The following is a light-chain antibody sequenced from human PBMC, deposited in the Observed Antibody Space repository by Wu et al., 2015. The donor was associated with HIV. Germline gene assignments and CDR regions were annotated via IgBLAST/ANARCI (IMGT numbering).Light chain of an antibody. J-gene: IGKJ1*01. CDR1: QNINRD. Sequence: EVIMTQSPATLYVSPGERAILSCRASQNINRDLAWYQWRPGQTPSLLIYAASTRRTGVPARFSGSGSGTYFTLTITSLQPEDFAVYYCQQYNAWWTFGRGDQGWKSN. CDR2: AAS. V-gene: IGKV3-15*01. CDR3: QQYNAWWT.